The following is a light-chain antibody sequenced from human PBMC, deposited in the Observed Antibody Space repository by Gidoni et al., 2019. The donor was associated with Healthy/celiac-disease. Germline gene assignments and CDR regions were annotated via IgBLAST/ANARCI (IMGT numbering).Light chain of an antibody. CDR2: WAS. J-gene: IGKJ1*01. Sequence: SLAVSLGERATINCKSSQSVLYSSNNKNYLAWYQQKPGQPPKLLIYWASTRESGVPDRFSGSGSGTDFTLTISSLQAEDVAVYYCQQYYSTPRTFXQXTKVEIK. CDR1: QSVLYSSNNKNY. CDR3: QQYYSTPRT. V-gene: IGKV4-1*01.